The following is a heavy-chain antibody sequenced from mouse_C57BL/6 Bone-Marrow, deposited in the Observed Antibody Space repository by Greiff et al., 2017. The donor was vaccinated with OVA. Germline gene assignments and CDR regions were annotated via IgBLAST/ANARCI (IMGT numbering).Heavy chain of an antibody. Sequence: QVQLQQSGAELVRPGTSVKVSCKASGYAFTNYLIEWVKQRPGQGLEWIGVINPGSGGTNYNEKFKGKATLTANKSASTAYMQLSSLTSEDSAVYFCARPYGSSLAYWGQGTLVTVSA. J-gene: IGHJ3*01. CDR3: ARPYGSSLAY. CDR2: INPGSGGT. CDR1: GYAFTNYL. D-gene: IGHD1-1*01. V-gene: IGHV1-54*01.